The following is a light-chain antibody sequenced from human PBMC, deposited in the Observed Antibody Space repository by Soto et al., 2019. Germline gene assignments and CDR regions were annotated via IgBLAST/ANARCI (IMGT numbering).Light chain of an antibody. CDR3: QQSSSHPWT. CDR1: QRMGTH. Sequence: DIQMTQSPSSLSASVGDRVTITCRTSQRMGTHLNLYHEKPGKAPKLLIYAASSLQSGVPSRFSGSGSGTDFTLTIRSLQPEAFATYYCQQSSSHPWTFGQGTKVAIK. CDR2: AAS. J-gene: IGKJ1*01. V-gene: IGKV1-39*01.